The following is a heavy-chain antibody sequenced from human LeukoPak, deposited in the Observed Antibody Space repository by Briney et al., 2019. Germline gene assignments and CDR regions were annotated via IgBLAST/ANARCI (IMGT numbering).Heavy chain of an antibody. CDR1: GFTFSSYA. Sequence: GGSLRLSCAASGFTFSSYAMSWVRQAPGKGLEWVSAVSGSAGSTFYADSVKGRFTISRDNSMNTLYLQMNSLRAEDTAVYYCAKGYCASTTCYSRFDPWGQGTLVTVSS. CDR3: AKGYCASTTCYSRFDP. J-gene: IGHJ5*02. D-gene: IGHD2-2*01. CDR2: VSGSAGST. V-gene: IGHV3-23*01.